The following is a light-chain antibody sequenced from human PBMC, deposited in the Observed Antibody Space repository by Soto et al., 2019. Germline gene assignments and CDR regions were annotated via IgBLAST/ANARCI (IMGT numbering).Light chain of an antibody. CDR1: GDYKY. CDR2: DVT. Sequence: QSALTQPASVSGSPGQSITISCTGSGDYKYVSWYQHHPGKAPKLMIYDVTNRPSGISNRFSGSKSGNTASLTISGLQTEDEAHYYSSSYTTSSTYVFGTGTKVTVL. CDR3: SSYTTSSTYV. V-gene: IGLV2-14*01. J-gene: IGLJ1*01.